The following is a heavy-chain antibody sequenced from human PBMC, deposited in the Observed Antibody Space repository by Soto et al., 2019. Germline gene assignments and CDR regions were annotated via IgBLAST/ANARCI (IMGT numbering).Heavy chain of an antibody. Sequence: VRLLRVCWVASGVTFITYWRTWVSKTPGKGLERLANIEQAGSEKYYVDSVKGRFTISRDDAENSLYLQMNNLRAEDTAVYYCTRNRAKFDTCGQGTPVTVSS. D-gene: IGHD1-26*01. CDR1: GVTFITYW. J-gene: IGHJ5*02. CDR3: TRNRAKFDT. V-gene: IGHV3-7*01. CDR2: IEQAGSEK.